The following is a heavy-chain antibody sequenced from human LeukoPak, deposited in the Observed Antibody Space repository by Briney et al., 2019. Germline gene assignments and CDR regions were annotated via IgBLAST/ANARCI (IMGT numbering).Heavy chain of an antibody. J-gene: IGHJ6*02. CDR1: GGSISSSSYY. V-gene: IGHV4-39*01. D-gene: IGHD4-11*01. CDR3: AKNDYSNYVDYYYGMDV. CDR2: IYYSGST. Sequence: SETLSLTCTVSGGSISSSSYYWGWIRQPPGKGLEWIGSIYYSGSTYYNPSLKSRVTISVDTSKNQFSLKLSSVTAADTAVYYCAKNDYSNYVDYYYGMDVWGQGTTVTVSS.